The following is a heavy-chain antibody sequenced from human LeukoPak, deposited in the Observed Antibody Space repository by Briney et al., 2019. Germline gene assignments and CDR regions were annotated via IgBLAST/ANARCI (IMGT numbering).Heavy chain of an antibody. Sequence: PGGSLRLSCAASGFTFSSYEMNWVRQAPGKGLEWVSYINSSGSTIYYADSVKGRFTISRDNAKNSLYLQMNSLRAEDTAVYYCAREGYYGSGSYSYYYYGMDVWGKGTTVTVSS. J-gene: IGHJ6*04. D-gene: IGHD3-10*01. CDR2: INSSGSTI. V-gene: IGHV3-48*03. CDR1: GFTFSSYE. CDR3: AREGYYGSGSYSYYYYGMDV.